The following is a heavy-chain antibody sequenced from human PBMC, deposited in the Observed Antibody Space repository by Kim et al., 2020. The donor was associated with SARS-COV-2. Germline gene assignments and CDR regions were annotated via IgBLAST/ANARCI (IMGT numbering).Heavy chain of an antibody. D-gene: IGHD6-19*01. CDR2: FDPEDGET. J-gene: IGHJ6*02. CDR1: GYTLTELS. V-gene: IGHV1-24*01. Sequence: ASVKVSCKVSGYTLTELSMHWVRQAPGKGLEWMGGFDPEDGETIYAQKFQGRVTMTEDTSTDTAYMELSSLRSEDTAVYYCATDSIRQWLTTYYYYGMDVWGQGTTVTVSS. CDR3: ATDSIRQWLTTYYYYGMDV.